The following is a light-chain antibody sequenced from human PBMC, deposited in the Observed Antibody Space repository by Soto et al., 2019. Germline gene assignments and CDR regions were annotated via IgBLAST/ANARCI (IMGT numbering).Light chain of an antibody. Sequence: DIQMTQSPSSLSASVGDRVTITCRASQSISSYLNWYQQKPGKAPKPLIYAASSLQSGVPSRFSGSGSGTDFTLTISRLEPEDFAVYYCQQYGSSRITFGQGTRLEI. CDR2: AAS. J-gene: IGKJ5*01. CDR1: QSISSY. V-gene: IGKV1-39*01. CDR3: QQYGSSRIT.